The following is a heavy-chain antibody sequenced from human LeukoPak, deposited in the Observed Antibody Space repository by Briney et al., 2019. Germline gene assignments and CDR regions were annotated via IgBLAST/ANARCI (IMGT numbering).Heavy chain of an antibody. V-gene: IGHV1-3*01. CDR2: INAGNGNT. D-gene: IGHD5-18*01. Sequence: ASVKVSCKASGGTFTSYAMHWVRQAPGQRLEWMGWINAGNGNTKYSQKFQGRVTITRETSASTAYMELSSLRSEDTAVYYCARGFELWGTFDYWGQGTLVTVSS. CDR3: ARGFELWGTFDY. CDR1: GGTFTSYA. J-gene: IGHJ4*02.